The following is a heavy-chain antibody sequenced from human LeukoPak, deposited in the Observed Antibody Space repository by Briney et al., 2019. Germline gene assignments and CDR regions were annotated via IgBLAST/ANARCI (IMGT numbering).Heavy chain of an antibody. Sequence: GASVKVSCKASGYTFTSYGISWVRQAPGQGLEWMGWISGYNGNTNYAQKLQGRVTMTTGTSTSTAYMELRSLRSDDTAVYYCARADPYYDFWSGYSIWGQGTLVTVSS. CDR3: ARADPYYDFWSGYSI. CDR2: ISGYNGNT. D-gene: IGHD3-3*01. J-gene: IGHJ4*02. CDR1: GYTFTSYG. V-gene: IGHV1-18*01.